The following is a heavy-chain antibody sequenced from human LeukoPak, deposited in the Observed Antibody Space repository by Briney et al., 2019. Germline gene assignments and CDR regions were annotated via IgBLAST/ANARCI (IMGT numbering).Heavy chain of an antibody. CDR1: GFTFSSYS. CDR3: ARAPRDSSGYYGNYFQH. V-gene: IGHV3-21*01. J-gene: IGHJ1*01. CDR2: ISSSSSYI. Sequence: GGSLRLSCAASGFTFSSYSMNWVRQAPGKGLEWVSSISSSSSYIYYADSVKGRFTISRDNAKNSLYLQMNSLRAEDTAVYYCARAPRDSSGYYGNYFQHWGQGTLVTVSS. D-gene: IGHD3-22*01.